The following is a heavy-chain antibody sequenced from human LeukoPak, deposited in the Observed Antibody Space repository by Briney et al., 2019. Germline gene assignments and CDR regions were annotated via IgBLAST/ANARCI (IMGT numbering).Heavy chain of an antibody. CDR2: I. V-gene: IGHV3-69-1*02. J-gene: IGHJ4*02. D-gene: IGHD5-24*01. CDR1: GFTFSNYD. CDR3: ARGEEKATITALDS. Sequence: SGGSLRLSWAASGFTFSNYDMHWVRQAPGKGLEWVSAIKGRFTISRDNAENSLYLQMNSLRAVDTAVYFCARGEEKATITALDSWGQGSLVTVSS.